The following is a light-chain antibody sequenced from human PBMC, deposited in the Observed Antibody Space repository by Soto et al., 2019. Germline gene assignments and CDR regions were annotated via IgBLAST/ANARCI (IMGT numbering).Light chain of an antibody. Sequence: EIVMTQSPATLSVSPVERATLSCRASQSVSTNLAWYQQKPGQAPRLLIYGPSIRATGIPARFSGSGSGTEFTLTINSLQSEDFALYYCQEYDKWPPGFTFGPGIRVDNK. CDR3: QEYDKWPPGFT. V-gene: IGKV3-15*01. CDR2: GPS. J-gene: IGKJ3*01. CDR1: QSVSTN.